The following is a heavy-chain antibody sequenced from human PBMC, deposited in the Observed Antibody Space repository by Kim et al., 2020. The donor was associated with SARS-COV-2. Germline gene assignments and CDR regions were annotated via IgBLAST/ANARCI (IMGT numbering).Heavy chain of an antibody. CDR3: ARHVSNSSPLYYGMDV. Sequence: GESLKISCKGSGYSFTSYWISWVRQMPGKGLEWKGRIDPSDSYTNYSPSFQGHVTISADKSISTAYLQWSSLKASDTAMYYCARHVSNSSPLYYGMDVWGQGTTVTVSS. J-gene: IGHJ6*02. V-gene: IGHV5-10-1*01. D-gene: IGHD6-19*01. CDR1: GYSFTSYW. CDR2: IDPSDSYT.